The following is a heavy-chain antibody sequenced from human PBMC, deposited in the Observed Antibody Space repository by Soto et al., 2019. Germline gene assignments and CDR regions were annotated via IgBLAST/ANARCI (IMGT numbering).Heavy chain of an antibody. V-gene: IGHV3-30*04. CDR2: ISFDGSKT. D-gene: IGHD6-13*01. Sequence: PGGSLRLSCAASGFSFSVYPMNWVRQAPGKGLEWVAFISFDGSKTYYSDSVKGRFTISRDNSKNTVSLQMNNLRPGDAAVYHCANLLNVAAAGTPHYYGVDVWGQGTLVTVSS. J-gene: IGHJ6*01. CDR1: GFSFSVYP. CDR3: ANLLNVAAAGTPHYYGVDV.